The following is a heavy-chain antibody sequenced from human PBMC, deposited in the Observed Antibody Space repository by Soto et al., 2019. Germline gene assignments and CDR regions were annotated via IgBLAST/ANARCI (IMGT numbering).Heavy chain of an antibody. J-gene: IGHJ5*02. V-gene: IGHV1-18*01. CDR2: ISGYSGNT. CDR3: AKDRPSLTQQFNGVS. Sequence: QIQLVQSGAEVKKPGASVKVSCKASGYTFTEHGVSWVRQAPGQGLEWMGWISGYSGNTDYAQKFQGRVTVTADTSTSTAYMELRSLKSDDTAVYYCAKDRPSLTQQFNGVSWGQGTLVTVSS. CDR1: GYTFTEHG. D-gene: IGHD2-8*01.